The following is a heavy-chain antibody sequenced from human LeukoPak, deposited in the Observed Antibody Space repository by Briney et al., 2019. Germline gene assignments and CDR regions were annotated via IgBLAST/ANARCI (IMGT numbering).Heavy chain of an antibody. CDR3: AKDELNYDILTGYRPLNWFDP. V-gene: IGHV3-23*01. Sequence: GGSLRLSCAASGFTFSSYAMSWVRQAPGKGLEWVSAICGSGGSTYYADSVKGRFTISRDNSKNTLYLQMNSLRAEDTAVYYCAKDELNYDILTGYRPLNWFDPWGQGTLVTVSS. CDR1: GFTFSSYA. D-gene: IGHD3-9*01. CDR2: ICGSGGST. J-gene: IGHJ5*02.